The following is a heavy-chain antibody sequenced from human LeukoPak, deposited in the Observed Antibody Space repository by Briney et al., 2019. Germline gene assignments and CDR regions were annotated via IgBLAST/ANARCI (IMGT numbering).Heavy chain of an antibody. V-gene: IGHV4-39*07. CDR2: IYHSGST. Sequence: SETLSLTCSVSGGSISSRFYYWGWIRQPPGKGLDWIGSIYHSGSTYYNPSLRSRLTMSLDESKNQVSLNLTSVTAADTAVYYCSRESGPFSPFGFWGQGTLVSVHS. D-gene: IGHD1-26*01. J-gene: IGHJ4*02. CDR1: GGSISSRFYY. CDR3: SRESGPFSPFGF.